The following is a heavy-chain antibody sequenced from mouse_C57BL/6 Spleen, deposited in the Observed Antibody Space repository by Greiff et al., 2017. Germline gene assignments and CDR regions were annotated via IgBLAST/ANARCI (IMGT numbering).Heavy chain of an antibody. CDR2: INPGSGGT. V-gene: IGHV1-54*01. CDR1: GYAFPNYL. J-gene: IGHJ2*01. Sequence: VQLQQSGAELVRPGTSVKVSCKASGYAFPNYLIEWVKQRPGQGLEWIGVINPGSGGTNYNEKFKGKATLTADKSSSTAYMQLRSLTSEDSAVYICAGGNYDFDYWGQGTTLTVSS. D-gene: IGHD2-1*01. CDR3: AGGNYDFDY.